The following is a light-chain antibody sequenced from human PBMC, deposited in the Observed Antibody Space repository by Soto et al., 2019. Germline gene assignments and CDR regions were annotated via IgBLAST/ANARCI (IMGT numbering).Light chain of an antibody. J-gene: IGKJ2*01. V-gene: IGKV3-15*01. Sequence: EIVMTQSPTTLPVSPCERATLSCRASQSIASNLAWYQQKPGQAPRHLIHSASARATGIPPGFSGSGSGTEFTLTISSLKSEDFAVYYCQQHNHWPSFGQGTKLEIK. CDR2: SAS. CDR1: QSIASN. CDR3: QQHNHWPS.